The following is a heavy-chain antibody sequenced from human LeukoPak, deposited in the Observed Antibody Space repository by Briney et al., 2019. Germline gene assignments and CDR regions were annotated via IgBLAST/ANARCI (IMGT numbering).Heavy chain of an antibody. J-gene: IGHJ4*02. Sequence: GGSLRLSCAASGFSFSGYGMHWVRQAPVKGLEWVAFVRYNGINKYYADSVKGRFTISRDNSENTLYLQMNSLRPDDTAVYFCAPDQWLSSPDLPYWGQGTVVTVSS. CDR3: APDQWLSSPDLPY. CDR1: GFSFSGYG. V-gene: IGHV3-30*02. CDR2: VRYNGINK. D-gene: IGHD3-22*01.